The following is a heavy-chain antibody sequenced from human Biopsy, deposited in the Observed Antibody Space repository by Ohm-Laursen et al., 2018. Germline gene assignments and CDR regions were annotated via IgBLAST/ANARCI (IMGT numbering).Heavy chain of an antibody. CDR2: ISPKSGGT. CDR3: ALQSVAQMKNFDY. D-gene: IGHD6-19*01. Sequence: ASVKVSCKASGFSFTGYYIHWVRQAPGQGLEWMGWISPKSGGTNYAQKFQGNITMTKNTSMSTAYMEMSRLRSDDTAVYYCALQSVAQMKNFDYWGQGTLVIVSS. J-gene: IGHJ4*02. V-gene: IGHV1-2*02. CDR1: GFSFTGYY.